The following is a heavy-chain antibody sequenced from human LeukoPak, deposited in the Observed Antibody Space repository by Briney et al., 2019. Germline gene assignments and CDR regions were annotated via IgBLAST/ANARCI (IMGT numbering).Heavy chain of an antibody. CDR1: GFTFNDYA. D-gene: IGHD3-3*01. V-gene: IGHV3-64*01. CDR2: INSKGGST. J-gene: IGHJ3*02. CDR3: ARERYSPYDFDALDI. Sequence: PGGSLRLSCAGSGFTFNDYAMHWVRQAPGKGLEYVAGINSKGGSTYYATSVKGRFTISRDNSKNTLHLQMGSLRAEDMAFYYCARERYSPYDFDALDIWGRGTMVTASP.